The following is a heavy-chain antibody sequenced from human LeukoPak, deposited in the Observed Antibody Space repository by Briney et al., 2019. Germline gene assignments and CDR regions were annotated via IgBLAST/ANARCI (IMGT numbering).Heavy chain of an antibody. V-gene: IGHV1-69*13. Sequence: SVKVSCKASGGTFSSYAISWVRQAPGRGLEWMGGIIPIFGTANYAQKFQGRVTITADESTSTAYMELSSLRSEDTAVYYCARDRSLGSSWYWDYYYGMDVWGQGTTVTVSS. CDR2: IIPIFGTA. CDR3: ARDRSLGSSWYWDYYYGMDV. CDR1: GGTFSSYA. J-gene: IGHJ6*02. D-gene: IGHD6-13*01.